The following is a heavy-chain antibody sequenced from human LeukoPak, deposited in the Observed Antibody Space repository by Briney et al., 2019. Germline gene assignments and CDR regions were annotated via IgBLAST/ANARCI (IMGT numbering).Heavy chain of an antibody. J-gene: IGHJ1*01. CDR1: GFTFSSYW. Sequence: GGSLRLSCAASGFTFSSYWMSWVRQTPGKGLEWVANINKDGSEKYYMDSVRGRFTISRGNAKNSLSLQMNSLRVEDTAVYYCARELVVGPAEYFQNWGQGTPVTVSS. D-gene: IGHD2-8*02. V-gene: IGHV3-7*01. CDR3: ARELVVGPAEYFQN. CDR2: INKDGSEK.